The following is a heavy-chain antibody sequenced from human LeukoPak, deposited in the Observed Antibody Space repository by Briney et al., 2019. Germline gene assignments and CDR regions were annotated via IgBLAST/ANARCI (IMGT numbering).Heavy chain of an antibody. CDR3: ARDGTSTDDY. V-gene: IGHV1-18*01. CDR1: GYTFSNFG. Sequence: VASVKVSCKASGYTFSNFGISWVRQAPGQGLEWMGWISGNNDNPNYGQKFQGRLTVTTDSSTRTAYMELRNLRSDDTAVYYCARDGTSTDDYWGQGTLVTVSS. D-gene: IGHD2-2*01. J-gene: IGHJ4*02. CDR2: ISGNNDNP.